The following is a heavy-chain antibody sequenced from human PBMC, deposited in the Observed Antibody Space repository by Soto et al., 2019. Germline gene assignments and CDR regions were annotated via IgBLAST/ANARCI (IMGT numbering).Heavy chain of an antibody. CDR3: ARLATVTPPYYFDF. Sequence: ASVKVSCKASGYTFISYYIDWVRQAPGQGLEWMGVINPSDGSTSYAQKFQGRVTMTRDTSTSTVYMELSSLRSDDTAVYFCARLATVTPPYYFDFWGQGTLVTVSS. D-gene: IGHD4-17*01. CDR1: GYTFISYY. CDR2: INPSDGST. J-gene: IGHJ4*02. V-gene: IGHV1-46*01.